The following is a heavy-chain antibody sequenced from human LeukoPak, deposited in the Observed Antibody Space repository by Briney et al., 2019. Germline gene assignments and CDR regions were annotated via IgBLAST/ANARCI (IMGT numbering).Heavy chain of an antibody. CDR1: GFTFSSYA. V-gene: IGHV3-30-3*02. Sequence: GGSLRLSCAASGFTFSSYAMHWVRQAPGKGLEWVAVISYDGSNKYYADSVKGRFTISRDNSKSTLYLQMNSLRAEDTAVYYCAKSATLNFDYWGQGTLVTVSS. CDR3: AKSATLNFDY. J-gene: IGHJ4*02. CDR2: ISYDGSNK.